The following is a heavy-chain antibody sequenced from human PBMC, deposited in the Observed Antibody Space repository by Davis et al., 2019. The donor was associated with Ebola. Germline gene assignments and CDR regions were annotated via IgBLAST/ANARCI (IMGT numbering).Heavy chain of an antibody. CDR1: GASISSYY. V-gene: IGHV4-59*08. Sequence: MPSETLSLTCTVSGASISSYYWSWIRQSPGKGLEWIGYIHYSGSTNYSPSLRSRIAMLVDTSKNQFSLKLTSVTAADTAVYYCAGHTSYGGKTWFDPWGQGTLVTVSS. D-gene: IGHD4-23*01. J-gene: IGHJ5*02. CDR2: IHYSGST. CDR3: AGHTSYGGKTWFDP.